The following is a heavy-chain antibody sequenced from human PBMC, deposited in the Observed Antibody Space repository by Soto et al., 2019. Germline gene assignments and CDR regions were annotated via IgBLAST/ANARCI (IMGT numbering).Heavy chain of an antibody. Sequence: ASVKVSCKASGYTFNGYYMHWVRQAPGQGLEWMGWINPNSGGTNYAQKFQGWVTMTRDTSISTAYMELSRLRSDDTAVYYCARGGQGGYNWFDPWGQGTLVTVSS. CDR3: ARGGQGGYNWFDP. J-gene: IGHJ5*02. V-gene: IGHV1-2*04. CDR1: GYTFNGYY. CDR2: INPNSGGT. D-gene: IGHD2-15*01.